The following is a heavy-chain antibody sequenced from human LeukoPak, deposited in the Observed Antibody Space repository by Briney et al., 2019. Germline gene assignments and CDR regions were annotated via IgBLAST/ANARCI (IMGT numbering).Heavy chain of an antibody. J-gene: IGHJ4*02. CDR3: ARRDSGSFDY. CDR2: IYTSGST. CDR1: GGSFSGYY. Sequence: SETLSLTCAVYGGSFSGYYWSWIRQPPGKGLEWIGRIYTSGSTNYNPSLKSRVTMSVDTSKNQFSLKLSSVIAADTAVYYCARRDSGSFDYWGQGTLVTVSS. D-gene: IGHD5-12*01. V-gene: IGHV4-59*10.